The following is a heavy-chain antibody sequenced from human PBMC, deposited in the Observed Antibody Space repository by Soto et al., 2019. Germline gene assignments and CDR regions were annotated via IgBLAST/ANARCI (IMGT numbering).Heavy chain of an antibody. V-gene: IGHV2-5*01. CDR1: GFSLTTGGVA. Sequence: SGPTLVNPTQTLTLTCSFSGFSLTTGGVAVGWIRQPPGKALEWLALIYWNDDKRYSPSLKNRLTVTKDTSKNQVVLTLTNMDPVDTATYYCAQQLRYLDAMDVWGQGPTVTVYS. CDR2: IYWNDDK. J-gene: IGHJ6*02. CDR3: AQQLRYLDAMDV. D-gene: IGHD3-9*01.